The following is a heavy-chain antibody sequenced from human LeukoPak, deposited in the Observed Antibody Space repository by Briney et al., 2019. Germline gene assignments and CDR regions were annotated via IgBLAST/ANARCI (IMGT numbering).Heavy chain of an antibody. Sequence: SVKVSCKASGGTFTSYAISWVRPAPGQGLQYLGGSIPNFRRTKYAQKFEGRVTITTDETTAYMELRSLTSEDTAVYYCARAGRDSNYDFDYHMDVWGKGTTVTVSS. CDR3: ARAGRDSNYDFDYHMDV. V-gene: IGHV1-69*05. CDR1: GGTFTSYA. D-gene: IGHD4-11*01. CDR2: SIPNFRRT. J-gene: IGHJ6*03.